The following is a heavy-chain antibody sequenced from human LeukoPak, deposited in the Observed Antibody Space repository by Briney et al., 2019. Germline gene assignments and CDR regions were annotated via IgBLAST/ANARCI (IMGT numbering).Heavy chain of an antibody. V-gene: IGHV4-59*08. CDR1: GGSISSYY. J-gene: IGHJ3*02. Sequence: PSETLSLTCTVSGGSISSYYWNWIRQPPGKGLEWIAYMFYNVSTNYSPSLKSRVTISVDTFKNQFSLKLISVTAADTAVYFCARQGSGRAFDIWGQGTMVTVSS. CDR2: MFYNVST. CDR3: ARQGSGRAFDI.